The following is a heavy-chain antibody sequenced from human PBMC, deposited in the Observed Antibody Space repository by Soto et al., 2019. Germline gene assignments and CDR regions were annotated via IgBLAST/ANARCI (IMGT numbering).Heavy chain of an antibody. CDR3: AKNGNWNYLDRSAWFDP. Sequence: PGGSLRLSCAASGFTFDDYAMHWVRQAPGKGLEWVSGISWNSGSIGYADSVKGRFTISRDNAKNSLYLQMNSLRAEDTALYYCAKNGNWNYLDRSAWFDPWGQGTLVTVSS. CDR2: ISWNSGSI. V-gene: IGHV3-9*01. J-gene: IGHJ5*02. CDR1: GFTFDDYA. D-gene: IGHD1-7*01.